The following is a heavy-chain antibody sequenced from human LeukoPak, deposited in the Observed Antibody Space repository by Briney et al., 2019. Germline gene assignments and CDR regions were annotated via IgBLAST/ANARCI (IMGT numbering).Heavy chain of an antibody. J-gene: IGHJ5*02. V-gene: IGHV1-2*02. CDR1: GYTFTGYY. Sequence: ASVKVSCKASGYTFTGYYMHWVRQAPGQGLEWMGWINPNSGGTNNAQKFQGRVTMTRDTSFSTAYMELSRLRSDDTAVYYCAREAITIFGVVSSGGNWFDPWGQGTLVTVSS. CDR2: INPNSGGT. CDR3: AREAITIFGVVSSGGNWFDP. D-gene: IGHD3-3*01.